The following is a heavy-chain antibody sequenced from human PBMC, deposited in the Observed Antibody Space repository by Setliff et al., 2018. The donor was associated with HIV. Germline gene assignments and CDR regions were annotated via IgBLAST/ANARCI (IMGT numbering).Heavy chain of an antibody. J-gene: IGHJ1*01. CDR2: IYYSGST. Sequence: PSETLSLTCTVSGGSINTGSYYWGWIRQPPGKGLESIGTIYYSGSTYYKSSLKSRLTISVDTSKNQFSLKLSSVTAADTAIYYCAREDSSSWYSSLSFWGQGTLVTVSS. V-gene: IGHV4-39*07. CDR3: AREDSSSWYSSLSF. CDR1: GGSINTGSYY. D-gene: IGHD6-13*01.